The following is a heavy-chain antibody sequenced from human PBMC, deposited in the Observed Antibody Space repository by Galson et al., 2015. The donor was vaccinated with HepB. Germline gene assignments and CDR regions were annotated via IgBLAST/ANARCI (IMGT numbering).Heavy chain of an antibody. J-gene: IGHJ5*02. CDR2: IYYSGNT. Sequence: ETLSLTCTVSGGSISSINYYWGWIRQPPGKGLEWIGSIYYSGNTYYSPSLKSRVTISVDTSKNQFSLKLSSVTAADTALYYCARHFPSGWGRYWFDPWGQGTLVTVSS. D-gene: IGHD7-27*01. CDR3: ARHFPSGWGRYWFDP. CDR1: GGSISSINYY. V-gene: IGHV4-39*01.